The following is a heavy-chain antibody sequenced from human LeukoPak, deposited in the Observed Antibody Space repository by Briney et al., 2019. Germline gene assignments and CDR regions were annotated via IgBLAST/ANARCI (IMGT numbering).Heavy chain of an antibody. CDR2: ISSDGTNA. CDR1: GFTFSTYW. D-gene: IGHD3-10*01. Sequence: GGSLRLSCAASGFTFSTYWMHWVRQVPGKGLGWVSRISSDGTNANYADSVKGRFTISRDNAKNTLYLQMNSLRAEDTAVYYCAKDEIMDGSGTSPPFDYWGQGTLVTVSS. J-gene: IGHJ4*02. CDR3: AKDEIMDGSGTSPPFDY. V-gene: IGHV3-74*01.